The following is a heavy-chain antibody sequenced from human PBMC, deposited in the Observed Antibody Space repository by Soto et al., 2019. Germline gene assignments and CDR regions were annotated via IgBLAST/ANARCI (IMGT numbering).Heavy chain of an antibody. CDR1: GFTFDDYA. J-gene: IGHJ4*02. Sequence: VQLVESGGGLVQPGRSLRLSCAASGFTFDDYAMHWVRQAPGKGLEWVSGISWNSGSIGYADSVKGRFTISRDNAKNSLYLQMNSLRAEDTALYYCAKDREIIAVAAVDIDYWGQGTLVTVSS. CDR3: AKDREIIAVAAVDIDY. D-gene: IGHD6-19*01. CDR2: ISWNSGSI. V-gene: IGHV3-9*01.